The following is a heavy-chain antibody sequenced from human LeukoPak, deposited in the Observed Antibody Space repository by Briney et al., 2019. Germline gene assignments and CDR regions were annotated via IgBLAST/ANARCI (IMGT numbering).Heavy chain of an antibody. CDR1: GFSFSGHW. V-gene: IGHV3-74*01. CDR3: ARGPNSNWSGLDF. Sequence: XGGSLRLSCTASGFSFSGHWMHWARQLPGKGLVWVSRISPTGSTTSYADSVKGRFTVSRDNAKNTLYLQVNNLRAEDTAVYYCARGPNSNWSGLDFWGQGTLLTVSS. CDR2: ISPTGSTT. J-gene: IGHJ4*02. D-gene: IGHD6-6*01.